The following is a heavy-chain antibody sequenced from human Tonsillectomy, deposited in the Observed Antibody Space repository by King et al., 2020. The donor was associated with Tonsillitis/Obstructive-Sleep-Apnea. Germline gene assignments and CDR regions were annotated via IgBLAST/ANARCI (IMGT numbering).Heavy chain of an antibody. Sequence: VQLQQWGAGLLKPSETLSLTCAVYGGSFSGYYWSWIRQPPGKGLEWIGEINHSGSTNYNPSLKSRVTISVDTSKNQFFLKLSSVTAADTAVYYCARGPSVVTPWYWGQGTLVTVSS. J-gene: IGHJ4*02. CDR1: GGSFSGYY. CDR2: INHSGST. CDR3: ARGPSVVTPWY. D-gene: IGHD4-23*01. V-gene: IGHV4-34*01.